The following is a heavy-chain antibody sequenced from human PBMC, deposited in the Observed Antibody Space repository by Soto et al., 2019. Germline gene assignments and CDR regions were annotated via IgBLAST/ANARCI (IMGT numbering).Heavy chain of an antibody. D-gene: IGHD1-1*01. CDR1: GFTFSDSA. CDR2: IRSKALSYAT. J-gene: IGHJ6*02. V-gene: IGHV3-73*01. Sequence: LSCAASGFTFSDSAMHWVRQASGKGLEWVGRIRSKALSYATAYAASVQGRFTISRDDSENTAYLQMNSLKTEDTAVYYCLRASWNYYYYGMDIWGQGTTVTVPS. CDR3: LRASWNYYYYGMDI.